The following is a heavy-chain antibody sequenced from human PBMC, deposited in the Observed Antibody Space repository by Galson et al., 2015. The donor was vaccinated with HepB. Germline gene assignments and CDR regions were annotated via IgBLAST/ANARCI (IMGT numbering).Heavy chain of an antibody. Sequence: ETLSLTCTVSGGSISSSSYYWGWIRQPPGKGLEWIGSIYYSGSTYYNPSLKSRVTISVDTSKNQFSLKLSSVTAADTAVYYCARDRGYCSSTSCEGGWFDPWGQGTLVTVSS. CDR3: ARDRGYCSSTSCEGGWFDP. V-gene: IGHV4-39*07. CDR2: IYYSGST. D-gene: IGHD2-2*01. J-gene: IGHJ5*02. CDR1: GGSISSSSYY.